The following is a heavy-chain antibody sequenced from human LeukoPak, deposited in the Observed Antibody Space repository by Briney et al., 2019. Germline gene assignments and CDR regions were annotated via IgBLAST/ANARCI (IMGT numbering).Heavy chain of an antibody. J-gene: IGHJ4*02. V-gene: IGHV4-38-2*02. CDR1: GYSISSGYY. D-gene: IGHD3-22*01. Sequence: PSETLSLTCTVSGYSISSGYYWGWIRQPPGKGLEWIGSIYHSGSTYYNPSLKSRVTISVDTSKNQFSLKLSSVPAADTAVYYCARVDLYYDSSGYYRYGVFDYWGQGTLVTVSS. CDR3: ARVDLYYDSSGYYRYGVFDY. CDR2: IYHSGST.